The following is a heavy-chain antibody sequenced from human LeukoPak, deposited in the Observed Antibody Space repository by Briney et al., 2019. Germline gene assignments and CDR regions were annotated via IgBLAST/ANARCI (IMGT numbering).Heavy chain of an antibody. CDR1: GFTLSSYG. CDR3: AKPSGLGPYGDYVN. V-gene: IGHV3-23*01. D-gene: IGHD4-17*01. Sequence: GGSLRQSRAASGFTLSSYGMSWVRQAPGKGLEWVSAISGSGGSTYYADSVKGRFTISRDNSKNTLYLQMNSLRAEDTAVYYCAKPSGLGPYGDYVNWGQGTLVTVSS. CDR2: ISGSGGST. J-gene: IGHJ4*02.